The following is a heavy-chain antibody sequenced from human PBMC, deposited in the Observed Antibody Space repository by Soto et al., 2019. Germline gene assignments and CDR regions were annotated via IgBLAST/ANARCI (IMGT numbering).Heavy chain of an antibody. CDR3: ARLIGNSWLDS. V-gene: IGHV6-1*01. Sequence: QVQLQQSGPGLVKPSQTLSLTCAISGDSVSTNSATWDWIRQSPSRGLEWLGRTYYRSKWDYDYAAFVKGPININPDTSNNQVSLHLDSVTPDDTAVYYCARLIGNSWLDSWGQGTLVTVSS. CDR2: TYYRSKWDY. J-gene: IGHJ5*01. D-gene: IGHD2-8*01. CDR1: GDSVSTNSAT.